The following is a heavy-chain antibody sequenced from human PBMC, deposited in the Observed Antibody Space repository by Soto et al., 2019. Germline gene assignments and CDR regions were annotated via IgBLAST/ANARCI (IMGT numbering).Heavy chain of an antibody. D-gene: IGHD2-15*01. CDR1: SRHIRSTIYS. Sequence: SESLSLTCIGSSRHIRSTIYSWNWIRQPPGMGLEWIGSIFYSGSTYYNPSLKSRVTISVDTSKNQFSLTLTSVTAADTAVYYCARQCRGVTCHWFVPWGQGTLVTVS. CDR2: IFYSGST. J-gene: IGHJ5*02. V-gene: IGHV4-39*01. CDR3: ARQCRGVTCHWFVP.